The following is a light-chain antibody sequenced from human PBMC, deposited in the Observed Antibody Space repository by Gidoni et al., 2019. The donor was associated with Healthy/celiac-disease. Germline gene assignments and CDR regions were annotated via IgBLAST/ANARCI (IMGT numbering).Light chain of an antibody. CDR2: DAS. V-gene: IGKV1-33*01. J-gene: IGKJ2*01. CDR3: QQYDNLPFT. CDR1: QDISNY. Sequence: DIQMTQSPSSLSASVGDRVTITCQASQDISNYLNWYQQKPGKAPKLLIYDASNLETGVPSRFSGSGSGKDFTFTISSLQAEDIATYYCQQYDNLPFTFGQGTKLEI.